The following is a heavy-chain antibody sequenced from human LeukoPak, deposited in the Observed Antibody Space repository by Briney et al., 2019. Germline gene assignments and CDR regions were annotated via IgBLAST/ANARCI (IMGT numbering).Heavy chain of an antibody. J-gene: IGHJ4*02. CDR1: GFTFSSYA. CDR3: AKTGYSYGPAFDY. V-gene: IGHV3-23*01. CDR2: ISGSGGST. D-gene: IGHD5-18*01. Sequence: GGSLRLSCAASGFTFSSYAMSGVRQAPGKGLEWASAISGSGGSTYYADSVKGRFTISRDNSKNTLYLQMNSLRAEDTAVYYCAKTGYSYGPAFDYWGQGTLVTVSS.